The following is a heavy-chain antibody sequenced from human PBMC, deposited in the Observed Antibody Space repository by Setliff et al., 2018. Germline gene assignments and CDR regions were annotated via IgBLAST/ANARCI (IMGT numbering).Heavy chain of an antibody. Sequence: GESLKISCVVSGFSFSNYGMTWVRQAPGKGLEFVSGVDQGSNTYYGDSVKGRFTISRDNSQNTVYLQMTNLRVEDTAIYYCAKDRVPDGKWDFDSSGPGILVTVSS. D-gene: IGHD2-8*01. CDR1: GFSFSNYG. CDR2: VDQGSNT. J-gene: IGHJ4*02. CDR3: AKDRVPDGKWDFDS. V-gene: IGHV3-23*05.